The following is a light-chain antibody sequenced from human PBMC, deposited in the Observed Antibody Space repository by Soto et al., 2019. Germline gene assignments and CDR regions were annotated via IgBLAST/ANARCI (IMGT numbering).Light chain of an antibody. Sequence: QSALTQPASVSGSPGQSITIPCTGTSSDVGDYHYVSWYQQHPGKAPKLMIYDVSYRPSGVSNRFAGSKSGDTASLTISGLHAEDEADYYCSSYTTSSTVLFGGGTKLTVL. J-gene: IGLJ2*01. CDR2: DVS. CDR1: SSDVGDYHY. CDR3: SSYTTSSTVL. V-gene: IGLV2-14*03.